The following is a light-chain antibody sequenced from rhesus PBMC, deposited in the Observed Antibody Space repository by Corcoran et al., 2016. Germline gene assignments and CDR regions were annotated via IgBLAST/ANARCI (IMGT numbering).Light chain of an antibody. V-gene: IGKV1-28*03. Sequence: DIQMTQSPSSLSASVGDTVTITCRASQGISSYLNWFQQKPGKAPKLLIYAASSLKSGVPSRFSGSGSGTDCTLTIISLQPEDFAVYYCLQHNSYPLTFGGGTKVELK. CDR1: QGISSY. J-gene: IGKJ4*01. CDR2: AAS. CDR3: LQHNSYPLT.